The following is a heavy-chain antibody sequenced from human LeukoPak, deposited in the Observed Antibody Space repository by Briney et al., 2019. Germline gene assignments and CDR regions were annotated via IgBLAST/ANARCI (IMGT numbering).Heavy chain of an antibody. CDR2: ISSSSSTI. CDR1: GFTFSSYS. V-gene: IGHV3-48*01. D-gene: IGHD3-10*01. Sequence: GGSLSLSCAASGFTFSSYSMNWVRQAPGKGLEWVSYISSSSSTIYYADSVKGRFTISRDNAKNSLYLQMNSLRAEDTAVYYCARDRSYYGSGSFWDYWGQGTLVTVSS. J-gene: IGHJ4*02. CDR3: ARDRSYYGSGSFWDY.